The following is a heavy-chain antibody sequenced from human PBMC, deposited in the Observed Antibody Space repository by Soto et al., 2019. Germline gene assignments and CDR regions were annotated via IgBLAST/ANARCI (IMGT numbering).Heavy chain of an antibody. CDR3: ARHFVLVPAAPGEFDP. Sequence: PSETLSLTCTVSGGSISSSSYYWGWIRQPPGKGLEWIGSIFYSGSTYYNPSLKSRVTISVDTSKNQFSLKLSSVTAADTAVYYCARHFVLVPAAPGEFDPWGQGTLVTVSS. V-gene: IGHV4-39*01. CDR1: GGSISSSSYY. J-gene: IGHJ5*02. D-gene: IGHD2-2*01. CDR2: IFYSGST.